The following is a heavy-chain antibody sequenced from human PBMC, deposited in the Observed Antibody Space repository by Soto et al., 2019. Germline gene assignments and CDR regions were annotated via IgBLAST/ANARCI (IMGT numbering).Heavy chain of an antibody. V-gene: IGHV4-39*01. CDR3: ARNKDPIRLNWFDP. CDR2: IYYSGST. CDR1: GGSFSSSSYY. J-gene: IGHJ5*02. D-gene: IGHD3-3*01. Sequence: SETLSLTCTVSGGSFSSSSYYWGWIRQPPGKGLEWIGSIYYSGSTYYNPSLKSRVTISVHTSKNQFSLKLSSVTAADTAVYYCARNKDPIRLNWFDPWGQGTLVTVSS.